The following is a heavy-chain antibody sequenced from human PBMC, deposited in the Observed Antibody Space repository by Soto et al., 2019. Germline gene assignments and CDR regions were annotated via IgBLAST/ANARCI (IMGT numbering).Heavy chain of an antibody. J-gene: IGHJ6*02. V-gene: IGHV1-69*08. D-gene: IGHD3-10*02. Sequence: QVQLVQSGAEVKKPGSSVKVSCKASGGTFSSYTISWVRQAPGQGLEWMGRIIPILGIANYAQKFQGRVTITADKSTSTAYMELSSLRSEDSAVYYCAREGNVFGVRYYYYGMDVWGQGTTVTVSS. CDR2: IIPILGIA. CDR3: AREGNVFGVRYYYYGMDV. CDR1: GGTFSSYT.